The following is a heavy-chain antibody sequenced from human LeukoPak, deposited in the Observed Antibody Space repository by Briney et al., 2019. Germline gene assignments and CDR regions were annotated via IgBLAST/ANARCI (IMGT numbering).Heavy chain of an antibody. Sequence: PGGSLRLSCAASGFTFSSDSMNWVRQAPGKGLEWVSSISSSSSYIYYADSVKGRFTISRDNAKNSLYLQMNSLRAEDTAVYYCARDFGLAAVVPAAIRGNGPFDYWGQGTLVTVSS. CDR2: ISSSSSYI. V-gene: IGHV3-21*01. D-gene: IGHD2-2*01. CDR1: GFTFSSDS. J-gene: IGHJ4*02. CDR3: ARDFGLAAVVPAAIRGNGPFDY.